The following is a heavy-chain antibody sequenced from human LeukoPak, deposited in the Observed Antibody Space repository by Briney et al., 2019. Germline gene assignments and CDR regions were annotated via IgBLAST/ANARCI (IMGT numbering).Heavy chain of an antibody. D-gene: IGHD1-26*01. V-gene: IGHV1-18*01. CDR2: ISAYNGNT. Sequence: ASVKVSCKASGYTFTSYGISWVRQAPGQGLEWMGWISAYNGNTNYAQKFQGRVTMTTDTSTSTAYMELRSLRSDDTAVYYCARDHSIITPYSGSYPPPHWLDPWGQGTLVTVSS. CDR1: GYTFTSYG. CDR3: ARDHSIITPYSGSYPPPHWLDP. J-gene: IGHJ5*02.